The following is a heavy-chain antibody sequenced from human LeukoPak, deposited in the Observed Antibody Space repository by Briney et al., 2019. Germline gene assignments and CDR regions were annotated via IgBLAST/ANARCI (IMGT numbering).Heavy chain of an antibody. V-gene: IGHV3-30*18. D-gene: IGHD2-15*01. J-gene: IGHJ4*02. CDR3: AKVFGARRTRSGGSCSPVDY. CDR2: ISYDGSNK. CDR1: GFTFSSYG. Sequence: GRSLRLSCAASGFTFSSYGMHWVRQAPGKGLEWVAVISYDGSNKYYADSVKGRFTISRDNSKNTLYLQMNSLRAEDTAVYYCAKVFGARRTRSGGSCSPVDYWGQGTLVTVSS.